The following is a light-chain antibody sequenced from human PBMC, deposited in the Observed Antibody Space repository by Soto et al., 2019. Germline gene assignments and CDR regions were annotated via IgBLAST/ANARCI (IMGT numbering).Light chain of an antibody. V-gene: IGKV3-15*01. CDR3: QQYNVWPLT. CDR1: QSVSSN. J-gene: IGKJ4*01. CDR2: VAS. Sequence: EIVMTQSPATLSVSPGERATLSCRASQSVSSNLAWYQQKPGQTPNLLIYVASTRATGIPARFSGSGSGTESTLTISSLQSEDFEVYYCQQYNVWPLTFGGGTKVEFK.